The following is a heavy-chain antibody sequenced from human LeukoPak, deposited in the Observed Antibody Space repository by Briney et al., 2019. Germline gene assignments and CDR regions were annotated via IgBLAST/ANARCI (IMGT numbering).Heavy chain of an antibody. CDR1: GYTFTGYY. Sequence: ASVKVSCKASGYTFTGYYMHWVRQAPGQGLEWMGWINPNSGGTNYAQKFQGRVTITADESTSTAYMELSSLRSEDTAVYYCASGNPYYGSGSYLFQHWGQGTLVTVSS. CDR2: INPNSGGT. V-gene: IGHV1-2*02. D-gene: IGHD3-10*01. J-gene: IGHJ1*01. CDR3: ASGNPYYGSGSYLFQH.